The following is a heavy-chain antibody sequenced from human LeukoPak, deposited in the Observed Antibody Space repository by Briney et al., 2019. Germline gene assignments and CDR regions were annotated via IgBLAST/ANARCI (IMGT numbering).Heavy chain of an antibody. D-gene: IGHD3-3*01. CDR2: ISYDGSNK. J-gene: IGHJ4*02. CDR3: ASSNFWSGYYNYFDY. CDR1: GFTFSSYS. V-gene: IGHV3-30*03. Sequence: HPGGSLRLSCAASGFTFSSYSMNWVRQAPGKGLEWVAVISYDGSNKYYADSVKGRFTISRDNSKNTLYLQMNSLRAEDTAVYYCASSNFWSGYYNYFDYWGQGTLVTVSS.